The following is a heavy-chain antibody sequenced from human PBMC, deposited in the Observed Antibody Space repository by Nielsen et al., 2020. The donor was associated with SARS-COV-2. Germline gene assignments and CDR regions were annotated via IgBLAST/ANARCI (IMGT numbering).Heavy chain of an antibody. CDR3: ARDRGSGWYPTDAFDI. CDR2: ISGSSSTI. Sequence: GGSLRLSCAASGFTFSRHIMNWVRQAQGKGLEWVSSISGSSSTIYYSDSVKGRFTISRDNAKNSLYLQMNSLRDEDTAVYFCARDRGSGWYPTDAFDIWGQGIMVTFSS. CDR1: GFTFSRHI. V-gene: IGHV3-48*02. D-gene: IGHD6-19*01. J-gene: IGHJ3*02.